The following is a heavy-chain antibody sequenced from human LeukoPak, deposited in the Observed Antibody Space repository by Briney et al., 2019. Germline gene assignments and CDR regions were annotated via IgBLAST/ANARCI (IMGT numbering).Heavy chain of an antibody. Sequence: GGSLRLSCAASGFTFSDYYMSWIRQAPGKGLEWVSYISFSGSTIYYADSVKGRFTISRDNAKNSLYLQMNSLRAEDTAVYYCATSQGSWPDYFDYWGQGTLVTVSS. CDR3: ATSQGSWPDYFDY. CDR1: GFTFSDYY. CDR2: ISFSGSTI. D-gene: IGHD6-13*01. J-gene: IGHJ4*02. V-gene: IGHV3-11*01.